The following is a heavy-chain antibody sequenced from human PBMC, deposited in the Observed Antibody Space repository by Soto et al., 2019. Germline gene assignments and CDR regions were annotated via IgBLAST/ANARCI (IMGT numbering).Heavy chain of an antibody. J-gene: IGHJ5*02. Sequence: QLQLQESGPGLVKASETLSLTCTVSGGSLSSSPYFWGWIRRPPGKGLEFIGSINNFGDTYYNPSLESRVTLSVDTSKNQFSLRVTSVTATGTGLYYCSRRAPEGFDPWGQGTLVTVSS. V-gene: IGHV4-39*01. CDR2: INNFGDT. CDR1: GGSLSSSPYF. CDR3: SRRAPEGFDP.